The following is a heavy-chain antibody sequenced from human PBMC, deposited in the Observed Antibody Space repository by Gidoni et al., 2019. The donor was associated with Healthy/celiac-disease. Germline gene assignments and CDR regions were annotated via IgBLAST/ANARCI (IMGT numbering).Heavy chain of an antibody. V-gene: IGHV3-23*01. CDR3: AKGAVNWNYPDSEDFQH. CDR2: ISGSGGST. J-gene: IGHJ1*01. CDR1: GFTFSSYT. D-gene: IGHD1-7*01. Sequence: EVQLLESVGGLVQLGGSLRLSCAASGFTFSSYTMSWVRQAPGKGLGWVSAISGSGGSTDNADSGKGRCTISRDNSKNTLYLQMNSLRAEDTAVYYCAKGAVNWNYPDSEDFQHWGQGTLVTVSS.